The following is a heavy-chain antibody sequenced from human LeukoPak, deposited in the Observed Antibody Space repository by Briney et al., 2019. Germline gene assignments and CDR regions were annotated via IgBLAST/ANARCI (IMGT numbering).Heavy chain of an antibody. V-gene: IGHV1-24*01. D-gene: IGHD3-10*01. CDR2: FDPEDGET. CDR3: ATLVDGSGSYYYFDAFDI. J-gene: IGHJ3*02. Sequence: ASVEVSCKVSGYTLTELSMHWVRQAPGKGLEWMGGFDPEDGETIYAQKFQGRVTMTEDTSTDTAYMELSSLRSEDTAVYYCATLVDGSGSYYYFDAFDIWGQGTMVTVSS. CDR1: GYTLTELS.